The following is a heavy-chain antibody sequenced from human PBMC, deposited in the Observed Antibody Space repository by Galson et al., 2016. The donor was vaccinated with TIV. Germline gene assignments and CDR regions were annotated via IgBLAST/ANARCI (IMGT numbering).Heavy chain of an antibody. V-gene: IGHV1-69*15. CDR3: ARATNYYDNWFDP. D-gene: IGHD3-10*01. J-gene: IGHJ5*02. Sequence: ASGGKFSGYVISWVRQAPGQGLEWMGRIIPIFGTTKYAQKFPGKVTITADESTDTTYVELNSLTSEYTAVYDCARATNYYDNWFDPWGQGTLVTVSS. CDR1: GGKFSGYV. CDR2: IIPIFGTT.